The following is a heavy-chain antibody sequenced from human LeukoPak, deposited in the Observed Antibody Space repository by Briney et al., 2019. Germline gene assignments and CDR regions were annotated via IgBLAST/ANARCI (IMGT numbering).Heavy chain of an antibody. CDR3: ARVGIAAAGTDY. V-gene: IGHV3-21*01. CDR2: ISSSSSYI. Sequence: GGSLRPSCAASGFTFSSYSMNWVRQAPGKGLEWVSSISSSSSYIYYADSVKGRFTISRDNAKNSLYLQMNSLRAEDTAVYYCARVGIAAAGTDYWGQGTLVTVSS. CDR1: GFTFSSYS. J-gene: IGHJ4*02. D-gene: IGHD6-13*01.